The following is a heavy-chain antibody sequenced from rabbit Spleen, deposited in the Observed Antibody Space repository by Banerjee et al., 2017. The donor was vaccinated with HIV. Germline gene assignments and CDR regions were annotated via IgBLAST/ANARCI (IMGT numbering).Heavy chain of an antibody. CDR2: IYTGDGST. V-gene: IGHV1S40*01. Sequence: QQLVESGGGLVKPGGTLTLTCTASGFSFSSNYYMSWVRQAPGKGLEWIAWIYTGDGSTYYASWTKGRFTISKTSSTTVTLQMTSLTAADTATYFCARGYAYGGCGYTLNLWGPGTLVTVS. CDR3: ARGYAYGGCGYTLNL. J-gene: IGHJ4*01. D-gene: IGHD6-1*01. CDR1: GFSFSSNYY.